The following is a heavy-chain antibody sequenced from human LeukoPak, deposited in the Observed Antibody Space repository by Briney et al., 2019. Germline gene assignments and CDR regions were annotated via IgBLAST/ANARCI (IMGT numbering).Heavy chain of an antibody. CDR2: INPSGGST. J-gene: IGHJ4*02. Sequence: GASVKVSCKASGYTFTSYYMHWVRQAPGQGLEWMGIINPSGGSTSYAQKFQGRVTMTRDMSTSTAYMELSSLRSEDTAVYYCARTGRDGGGYCSSTSCLWDYWGQGTLVTVSS. CDR1: GYTFTSYY. V-gene: IGHV1-46*01. D-gene: IGHD2-2*01. CDR3: ARTGRDGGGYCSSTSCLWDY.